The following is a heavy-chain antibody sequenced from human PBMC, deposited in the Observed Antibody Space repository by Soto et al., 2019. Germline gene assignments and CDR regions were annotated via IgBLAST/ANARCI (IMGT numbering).Heavy chain of an antibody. V-gene: IGHV3-30*18. CDR1: GFTFSSYG. J-gene: IGHJ6*02. Sequence: PGGSLRLSCAASGFTFSSYGMHWVRQAPGKGLEWVAVISYDGSNKYYADSVKGRFTISRDNSKNTLYLQMNSLRAEDTAVYYCAKERPDSYYYGMDVWGQGTTVTVSS. CDR3: AKERPDSYYYGMDV. CDR2: ISYDGSNK.